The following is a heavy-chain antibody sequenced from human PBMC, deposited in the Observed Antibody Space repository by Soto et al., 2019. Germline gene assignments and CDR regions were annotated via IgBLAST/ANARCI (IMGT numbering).Heavy chain of an antibody. J-gene: IGHJ4*02. CDR3: ARVFSSGSGWMYYVDF. Sequence: QVQLQESGPGLVKPSETLSLTCTVSSDSIAGENWWSWVRQPPGLGLDWIGEVFHTGGTNYNPSLQSRVTMEVDKCKTQFSLNLISAPAADTAVYYCARVFSSGSGWMYYVDFWGQGTLVSVSS. D-gene: IGHD6-19*01. CDR1: SDSIAGENW. V-gene: IGHV4-4*02. CDR2: VFHTGGT.